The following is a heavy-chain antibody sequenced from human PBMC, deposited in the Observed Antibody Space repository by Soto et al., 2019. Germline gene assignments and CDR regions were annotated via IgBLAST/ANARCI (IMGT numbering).Heavy chain of an antibody. J-gene: IGHJ4*02. V-gene: IGHV3-23*01. D-gene: IGHD6-13*01. CDR3: AKDRAIAAHSSGSHNFDY. CDR1: GFIFNNYP. Sequence: EVQMLESGGGLVQPGGSLRLSCASSGFIFNNYPMNWVRQAPGRGLEWVATISGSGDRTYYADSVKGRFTISRDNSKNTLFVQMNNLRADDTATYFCAKDRAIAAHSSGSHNFDYWGQGTLVTVSS. CDR2: ISGSGDRT.